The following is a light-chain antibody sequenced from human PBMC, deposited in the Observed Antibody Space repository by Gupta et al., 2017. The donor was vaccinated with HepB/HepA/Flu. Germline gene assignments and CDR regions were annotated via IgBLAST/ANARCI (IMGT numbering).Light chain of an antibody. CDR3: SSYAGSNNWVV. Sequence: QSALTQPPSASGSPGQSVTISCTGTSIDVGGYNYVSWYQQHPGKAPKLMIYEVSKRPSGVPDRFSGSKSGNTASLTVSGLQAEDEADYYCSSYAGSNNWVVFGGGTKLTVL. J-gene: IGLJ2*01. CDR2: EVS. V-gene: IGLV2-8*01. CDR1: SIDVGGYNY.